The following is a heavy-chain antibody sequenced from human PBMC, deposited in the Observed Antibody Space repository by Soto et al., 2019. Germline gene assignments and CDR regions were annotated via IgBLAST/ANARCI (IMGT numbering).Heavy chain of an antibody. V-gene: IGHV1-69*04. CDR2: IIPILGIA. Sequence: ASVKVSCKASGGTFSSYTISWVRQAPGQGLEWMGRIIPILGIASYAQKFQGRVTMTRDTSTSTVYVELSSLRSEDTAVYYCAREPAAGTNWFDPWGQGTLVTVSS. J-gene: IGHJ5*02. D-gene: IGHD6-13*01. CDR1: GGTFSSYT. CDR3: AREPAAGTNWFDP.